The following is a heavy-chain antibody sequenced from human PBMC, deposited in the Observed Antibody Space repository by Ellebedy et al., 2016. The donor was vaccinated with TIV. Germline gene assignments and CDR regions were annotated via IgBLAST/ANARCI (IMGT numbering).Heavy chain of an antibody. V-gene: IGHV3-53*01. CDR1: GFAVNGYY. CDR2: IFTSDVT. Sequence: PGGSLRLSCAASGFAVNGYYITWVRQAPGKGLDWVSVIFTSDVTSYTDSVRGRFTISRDTYKNTVNLQMNSLRVEDTAIYYGAVVDFCWGQGTLVTVSS. J-gene: IGHJ4*02. CDR3: AVVDFC. D-gene: IGHD2-15*01.